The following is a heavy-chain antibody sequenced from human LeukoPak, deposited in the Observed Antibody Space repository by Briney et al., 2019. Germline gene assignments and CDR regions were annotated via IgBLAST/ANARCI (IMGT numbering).Heavy chain of an antibody. CDR3: ASDGSGLASPWDYYYYMDV. CDR2: ISRSSSYI. J-gene: IGHJ6*03. D-gene: IGHD3-10*01. CDR1: GFTFSGYS. V-gene: IGHV3-21*01. Sequence: PGGSLRLSCAASGFTFSGYSMNWVRQAPGKGLEWVSSISRSSSYIYYADSMKGRFTISRDNAKNSLYLQMNSLRAEDTAVYYCASDGSGLASPWDYYYYMDVWGKGTTVTVSS.